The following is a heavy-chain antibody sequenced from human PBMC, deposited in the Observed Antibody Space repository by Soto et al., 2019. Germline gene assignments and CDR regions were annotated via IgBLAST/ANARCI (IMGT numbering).Heavy chain of an antibody. CDR2: ISAYNGNT. CDR3: ARDRLVDIVVVPAASPYNCYGMDV. J-gene: IGHJ6*02. V-gene: IGHV1-18*04. Sequence: ASVKVSCKASGYTFTSYGISWVRQAPGQGLEWMGWISAYNGNTNCAQKLQGRVTMTTDTSTSTAYMELRSLRSDDTAVYYCARDRLVDIVVVPAASPYNCYGMDVWGQGTTVTVSS. CDR1: GYTFTSYG. D-gene: IGHD2-2*03.